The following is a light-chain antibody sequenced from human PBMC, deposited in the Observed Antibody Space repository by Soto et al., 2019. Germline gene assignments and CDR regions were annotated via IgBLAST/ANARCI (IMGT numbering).Light chain of an antibody. CDR2: EVS. V-gene: IGLV2-14*01. J-gene: IGLJ2*01. Sequence: QSALTQPASVSGSPGQSITISCTGTSSDVGGYAYVSWYQHFPGKAPKLIIYEVSNQPSGVSNRFSGSKSGNTASLTISGLQAEDEDDYYCSSYPSSITGDVVFGGGTKVTVL. CDR1: SSDVGGYAY. CDR3: SSYPSSITGDVV.